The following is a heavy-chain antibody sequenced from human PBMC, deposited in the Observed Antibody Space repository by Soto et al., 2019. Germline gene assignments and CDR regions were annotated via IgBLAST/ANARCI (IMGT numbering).Heavy chain of an antibody. J-gene: IGHJ4*02. CDR2: INWNGDST. CDR1: GFRFDDYG. D-gene: IGHD3-10*01. CDR3: AKSRNSRLYFYDY. V-gene: IGHV3-20*04. Sequence: GGSLRFSCAASGFRFDDYGMSWVRQVPGKGLEWVSGINWNGDSTGYADSVKGRFTISRDKAKNSQYLQMNSLRDEDTALYYCAKSRNSRLYFYDYWGQGTLVTVSS.